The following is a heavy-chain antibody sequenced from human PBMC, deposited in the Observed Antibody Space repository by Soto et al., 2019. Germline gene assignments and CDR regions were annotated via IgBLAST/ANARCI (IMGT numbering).Heavy chain of an antibody. V-gene: IGHV1-18*01. CDR2: ISPYDDNT. Sequence: QVQVVQSGGEVKEPGASVRVSCKTSGYIFTSYGITWVRQAPGQGLEWLGWISPYDDNTNYAQNLQGRCRMSTDTSTRTAYMELRNLRSDDTAVYYCARGGYYDSSGSRNYHYYGMDVWGQGTTITVS. J-gene: IGHJ6*02. D-gene: IGHD3-22*01. CDR1: GYIFTSYG. CDR3: ARGGYYDSSGSRNYHYYGMDV.